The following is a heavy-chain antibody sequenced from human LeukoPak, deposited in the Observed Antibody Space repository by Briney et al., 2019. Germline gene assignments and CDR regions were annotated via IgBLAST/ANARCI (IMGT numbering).Heavy chain of an antibody. J-gene: IGHJ3*02. V-gene: IGHV3-33*06. CDR2: IWYDGSNK. CDR3: AKDSRDGYNPALWAFDI. D-gene: IGHD5-24*01. Sequence: QPGRSLRLSCAASGFTFSSYGMHWVRQAPGKGLEWVAVIWYDGSNKYYADSVKGRFTISRDNSKNTLYLQMNSLRAEDTAVYYCAKDSRDGYNPALWAFDIWGQGTMVTVSS. CDR1: GFTFSSYG.